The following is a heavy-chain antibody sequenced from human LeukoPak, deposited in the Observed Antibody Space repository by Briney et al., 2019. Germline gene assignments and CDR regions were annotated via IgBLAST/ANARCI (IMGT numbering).Heavy chain of an antibody. Sequence: GESLKISCKGSGYSFTSYWIGWVRRMPGKGLEWMGIIYPGDSDTRYSPSFQGQVTISADKSISTAYLQWSSLKASDTAMYYCARWNRGYCSGGSCYPFGFDPWGQGTLVTVSS. J-gene: IGHJ5*02. D-gene: IGHD2-15*01. CDR1: GYSFTSYW. CDR3: ARWNRGYCSGGSCYPFGFDP. V-gene: IGHV5-51*01. CDR2: IYPGDSDT.